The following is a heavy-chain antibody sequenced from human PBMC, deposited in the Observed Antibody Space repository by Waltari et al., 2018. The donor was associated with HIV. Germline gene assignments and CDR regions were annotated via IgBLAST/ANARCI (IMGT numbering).Heavy chain of an antibody. CDR2: VGPVGNV. CDR1: GASFNDYY. CDR3: ARGLQMTSYASGNWLWEQMLARYFFDL. J-gene: IGHJ4*02. Sequence: QAQLQQWGTGLLKPSEALSLTCAVYGASFNDYYWTWIRQLSGKGLEWMGEVGPVGNVKGLPSVRRRLSLSTDASKNQFSLTLTSVAATDTGVYFCARGLQMTSYASGNWLWEQMLARYFFDLWGQGTRV. V-gene: IGHV4-34*01. D-gene: IGHD3-9*01.